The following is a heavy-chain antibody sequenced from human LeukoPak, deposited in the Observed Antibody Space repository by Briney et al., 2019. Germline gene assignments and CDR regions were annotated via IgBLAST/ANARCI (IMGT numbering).Heavy chain of an antibody. CDR2: INPDSGGT. V-gene: IGHV1-2*06. D-gene: IGHD6-6*01. J-gene: IGHJ4*02. Sequence: ASVKASCKASGYTFTDYYIHWVRQAPGQGLEWIGRINPDSGGTNSAQKFQGRVTMTRDTSISTAYIELSSLRSDDTAVYYCARAKEQTIAARYFDYWGQGTLVTVSS. CDR3: ARAKEQTIAARYFDY. CDR1: GYTFTDYY.